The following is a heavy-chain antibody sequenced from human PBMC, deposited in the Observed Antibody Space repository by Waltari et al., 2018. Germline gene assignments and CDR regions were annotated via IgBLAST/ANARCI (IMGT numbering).Heavy chain of an antibody. V-gene: IGHV3-74*01. J-gene: IGHJ2*01. CDR3: ARGARRTTVTTGWWYFDL. Sequence: EVQLVESGGGLVQPGGSLRLSCAASGFTYSMYWMHWVRQAPGKGLVRYERSNSMGGRTSYADSGKGRFTISKDNAKNTVDLKMNSLRAEDTAIYYCARGARRTTVTTGWWYFDLWGRGTLVTVSS. CDR1: GFTYSMYW. CDR2: SNSMGGRT. D-gene: IGHD4-17*01.